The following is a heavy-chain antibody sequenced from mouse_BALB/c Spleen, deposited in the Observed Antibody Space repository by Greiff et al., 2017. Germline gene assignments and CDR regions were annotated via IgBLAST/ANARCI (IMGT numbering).Heavy chain of an antibody. J-gene: IGHJ2*01. CDR1: GFNIKDTY. V-gene: IGHV14-3*02. D-gene: IGHD1-1*01. CDR2: IDPANGNT. CDR3: ARSPSYYGSSYFDY. Sequence: EVQLQQSGAELVKPGASVKLSCTASGFNIKDTYMHWVKQRPEQGLEWIGRIDPANGNTKYDPKFQGKATITADTSSNTAYLQLSSLTSEDTAVYYCARSPSYYGSSYFDYWGQGTTLTVSS.